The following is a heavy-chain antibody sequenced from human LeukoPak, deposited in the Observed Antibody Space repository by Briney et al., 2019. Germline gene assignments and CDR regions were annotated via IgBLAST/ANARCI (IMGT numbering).Heavy chain of an antibody. D-gene: IGHD4-23*01. CDR2: IYYSGRT. V-gene: IGHV4-59*08. Sequence: SETLSLTCTVSGXSISSYYWSWIRQPPGKGLEWIGYIYYSGRTKYNSSLKSRVTISVDTSKNQFSLKLSSVTAADTAVYYCARQRDYGGNSAGVGYYYFGMDVWGQGTTVTVSS. CDR1: GXSISSYY. CDR3: ARQRDYGGNSAGVGYYYFGMDV. J-gene: IGHJ6*02.